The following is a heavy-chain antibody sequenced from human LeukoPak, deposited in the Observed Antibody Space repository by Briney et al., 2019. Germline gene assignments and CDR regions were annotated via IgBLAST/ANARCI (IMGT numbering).Heavy chain of an antibody. J-gene: IGHJ6*02. CDR2: ISGSGGST. V-gene: IGHV3-23*01. CDR3: AKDLKQVPVVTPNYYYGMDV. CDR1: GFTFSSHA. D-gene: IGHD4-23*01. Sequence: GGSLRLSCAASGFTFSSHAMSWVRQAPGKGLEWVSAISGSGGSTYYADSVKGRFTISRDNSKNTLYLQMNSLRAEDTAVYYCAKDLKQVPVVTPNYYYGMDVWGQGTTVTVSS.